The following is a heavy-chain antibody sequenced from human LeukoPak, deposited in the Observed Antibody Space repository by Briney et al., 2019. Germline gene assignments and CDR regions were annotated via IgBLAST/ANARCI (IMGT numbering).Heavy chain of an antibody. Sequence: PGGSLRLSCAASGFTFSSYWMHWVRQAPGKGLVWVSRINSDGSSTSYADSVKGRFTISRDNAKNTLYLQMNSLRAEDTAVYYCARVYGYGYEVWPSPFDYWGQGTLVTVSS. CDR2: INSDGSST. CDR1: GFTFSSYW. D-gene: IGHD5-18*01. V-gene: IGHV3-74*01. CDR3: ARVYGYGYEVWPSPFDY. J-gene: IGHJ4*02.